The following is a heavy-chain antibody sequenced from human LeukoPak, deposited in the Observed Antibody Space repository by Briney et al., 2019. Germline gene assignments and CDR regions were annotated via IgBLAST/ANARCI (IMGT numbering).Heavy chain of an antibody. CDR3: ARGTRRSSWPYYYYYYYMDV. CDR2: MNPNSGNT. CDR1: GYTFTSYY. D-gene: IGHD6-13*01. J-gene: IGHJ6*03. V-gene: IGHV1-8*03. Sequence: ASVKVSCKASGYTFTSYYMHWVRQAPGQGLEWMGWMNPNSGNTGYAQKFQGRVTITRNTSISTAYMELSSLRSEDTAVYYCARGTRRSSWPYYYYYYYMDVWGKGTTVTVSS.